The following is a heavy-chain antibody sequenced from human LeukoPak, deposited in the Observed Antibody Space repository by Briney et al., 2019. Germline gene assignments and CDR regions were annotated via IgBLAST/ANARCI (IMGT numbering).Heavy chain of an antibody. Sequence: SETLSLTCSVSGASVNGHYWTWIRLSPGKGLEWIGYISDSGSTSYNPSLRSRVIMALEASKTEFSLRLNSVTVADTAVYYCARVFRGAVTSNWFDPWGQGTLVTVSS. CDR3: ARVFRGAVTSNWFDP. CDR2: ISDSGST. CDR1: GASVNGHY. D-gene: IGHD3-3*01. V-gene: IGHV4-59*02. J-gene: IGHJ5*02.